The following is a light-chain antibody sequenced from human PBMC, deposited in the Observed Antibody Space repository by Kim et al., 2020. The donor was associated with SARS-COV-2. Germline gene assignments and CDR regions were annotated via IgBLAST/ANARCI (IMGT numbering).Light chain of an antibody. Sequence: EIVLTQSPGPLSLSPGERATLSCRTSETISSDYVAWYRHKPGQAPRLLIYGASTRATGIPERFSGSGSGTDFTLTISRLEPEDFAVYYCQQYDPSFPYTFGQGTKLEI. V-gene: IGKV3-20*01. CDR2: GAS. J-gene: IGKJ2*01. CDR1: ETISSDY. CDR3: QQYDPSFPYT.